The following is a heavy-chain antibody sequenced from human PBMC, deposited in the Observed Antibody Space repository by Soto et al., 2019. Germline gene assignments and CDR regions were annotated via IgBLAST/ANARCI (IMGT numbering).Heavy chain of an antibody. CDR2: ITSSSTI. V-gene: IGHV3-48*01. Sequence: GGSLRLSCAASGFTFSSYGMNWVRQAPGKGLEWVSYITSSSTIYYADSVKGRFTISRDNAKNSLYLQMNSLRAEDTAVYYCARDGYNDGQYYFHYWGQGT. D-gene: IGHD1-1*01. J-gene: IGHJ4*02. CDR1: GFTFSSYG. CDR3: ARDGYNDGQYYFHY.